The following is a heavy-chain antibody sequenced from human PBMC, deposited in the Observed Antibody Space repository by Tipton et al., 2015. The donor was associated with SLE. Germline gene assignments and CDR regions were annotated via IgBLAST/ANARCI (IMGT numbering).Heavy chain of an antibody. CDR2: IYYTGTT. Sequence: PGLVKPSETLSLTCAVYGGSFSGYYWNWVRQPPGKGLEWIGYIYYTGTTNYSPSLESRVTISVDPSKNQFSLRLSYVTAADTAVYYCVRHGQTVQATFDHWGQGALVTVSS. CDR1: GGSFSGYY. CDR3: VRHGQTVQATFDH. V-gene: IGHV4-59*08. J-gene: IGHJ4*02. D-gene: IGHD1-26*01.